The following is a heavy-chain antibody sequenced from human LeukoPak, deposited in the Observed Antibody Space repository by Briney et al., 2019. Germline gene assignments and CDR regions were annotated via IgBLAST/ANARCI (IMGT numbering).Heavy chain of an antibody. V-gene: IGHV4-31*03. Sequence: PSETLSLTCTVSGGSVNTGNYYWSWIRQQPGKGLEYIGYIYTSGRTYYTPSLRSRASMSADTSENFFSLKLTSVTAADTAFYYCARDAAAGFDYWGQGILVTVS. CDR1: GGSVNTGNYY. D-gene: IGHD6-13*01. CDR2: IYTSGRT. CDR3: ARDAAAGFDY. J-gene: IGHJ4*02.